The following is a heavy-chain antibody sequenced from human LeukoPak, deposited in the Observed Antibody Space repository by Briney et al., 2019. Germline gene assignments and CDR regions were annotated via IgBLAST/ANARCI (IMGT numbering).Heavy chain of an antibody. J-gene: IGHJ4*02. V-gene: IGHV4-38-2*01. CDR3: ARHDYGDCYFDY. CDR2: IYHSGST. D-gene: IGHD4-17*01. CDR1: GYSISSGYY. Sequence: SETLSLTCAVSGYSISSGYYWGWIRQPPGKGLEWIGSIYHSGSTYYNPSLESRVTISVDTSKNQFSLKLNSVTAADTAVYYCARHDYGDCYFDYWGQGTLVTVSS.